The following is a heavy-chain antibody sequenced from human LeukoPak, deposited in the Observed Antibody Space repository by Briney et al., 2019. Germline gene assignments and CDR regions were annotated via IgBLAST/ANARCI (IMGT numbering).Heavy chain of an antibody. Sequence: ASVKVSCKASGYTFTDYYMHWVRQAPWQGCEWMGWINPNDGDTYYAQKFQGRVTMARDTSISTAHMEVSRLRSDDTAVYYCARANFLYCSSTSCLFDYWGQGTLVTVSS. D-gene: IGHD2-2*01. CDR1: GYTFTDYY. J-gene: IGHJ4*02. CDR2: INPNDGDT. V-gene: IGHV1-2*02. CDR3: ARANFLYCSSTSCLFDY.